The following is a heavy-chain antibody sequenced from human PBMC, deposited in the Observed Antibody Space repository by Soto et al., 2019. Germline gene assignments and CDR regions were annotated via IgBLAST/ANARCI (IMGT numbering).Heavy chain of an antibody. CDR1: GGSISSGDYY. CDR3: AREVRISPNWFDP. D-gene: IGHD3-3*01. V-gene: IGHV4-30-4*01. J-gene: IGHJ5*02. Sequence: PSETLSLTCTVSGGSISSGDYYWSWIRQPPGKGLEWIGYIYYSGSTYYNPSLKSRVTISVDTSKNQFSLKLSSVTAADTAVYYCAREVRISPNWFDPWGQGTLVTVSS. CDR2: IYYSGST.